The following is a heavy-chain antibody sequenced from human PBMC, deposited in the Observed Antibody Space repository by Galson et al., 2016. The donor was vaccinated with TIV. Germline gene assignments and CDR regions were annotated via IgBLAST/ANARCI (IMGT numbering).Heavy chain of an antibody. D-gene: IGHD3-22*01. CDR1: GYTFTGYY. CDR2: INPNNGDA. V-gene: IGHV1-2*02. Sequence: SVKVSCKASGYTFTGYYIHWVRQAPGQGLEWMGWINPNNGDANYGQKFQGRVTMTSDTSKNQFSLKLSSVTAADTAVYYCSRDLYYYDSNGYNQGFDIWGQGTMVTVSS. J-gene: IGHJ3*02. CDR3: SRDLYYYDSNGYNQGFDI.